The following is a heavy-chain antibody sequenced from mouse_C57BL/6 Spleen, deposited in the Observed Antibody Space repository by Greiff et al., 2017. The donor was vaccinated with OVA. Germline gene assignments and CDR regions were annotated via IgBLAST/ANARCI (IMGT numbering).Heavy chain of an antibody. J-gene: IGHJ2*01. V-gene: IGHV1-82*01. Sequence: VKLVESGPELVKPGASVKISCKASGYAFSSSWMNWVKQRPGKGLEWIGRIYPGDGDTNYNGKFKGKATLTADKSSSTAYMQLSSLTSEDSAVYFCARSGAYYSILDYWGQGTTLTVSS. CDR3: ARSGAYYSILDY. CDR1: GYAFSSSW. CDR2: IYPGDGDT. D-gene: IGHD2-5*01.